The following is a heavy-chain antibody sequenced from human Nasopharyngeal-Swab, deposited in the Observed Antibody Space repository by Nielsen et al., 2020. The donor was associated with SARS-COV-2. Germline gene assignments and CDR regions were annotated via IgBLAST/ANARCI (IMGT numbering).Heavy chain of an antibody. J-gene: IGHJ5*02. V-gene: IGHV5-51*01. D-gene: IGHD2-15*01. CDR2: FYPGYSDT. Sequence: GESLKISCKGSGYSFTSYWIGWVRQMPGKGLEWMGIFYPGYSDTRYSPSFEGQVTISADKSISTAYLQWSSLKASDTAMYYCARQRQYCSGGSCYSKWFDPWGQGTLVTVSS. CDR1: GYSFTSYW. CDR3: ARQRQYCSGGSCYSKWFDP.